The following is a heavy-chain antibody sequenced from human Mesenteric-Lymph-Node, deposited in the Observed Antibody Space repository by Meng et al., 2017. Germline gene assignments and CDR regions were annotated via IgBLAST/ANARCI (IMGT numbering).Heavy chain of an antibody. CDR3: ARAGIHSGSYYPLDY. CDR2: IYTSGST. V-gene: IGHV4-4*07. D-gene: IGHD1-26*01. CDR1: GGSISSYY. J-gene: IGHJ4*02. Sequence: SETLSLTCTVSGGSISSYYWSWIRQPAGKGLEWIGRIYTSGSTNYNPSLKSRVTVSVDTSKNQFSLKLSSVTAADTALYYCARAGIHSGSYYPLDYWGQGTLVTVSS.